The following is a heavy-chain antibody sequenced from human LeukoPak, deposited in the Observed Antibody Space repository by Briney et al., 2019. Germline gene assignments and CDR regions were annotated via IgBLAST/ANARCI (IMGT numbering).Heavy chain of an antibody. CDR1: GFTFSNYM. D-gene: IGHD2-15*01. V-gene: IGHV3-30*03. CDR3: AAGRVDPDY. CDR2: ISYDGSNK. Sequence: PGGSLRLSCAASGFTFSNYMMHWVRQAPGKGLEWVAVISYDGSNKYYADPVKGRFTISRDNSKNTLYLQMNSLRAEDTAVYYCAAGRVDPDYWGQGTLVTVSS. J-gene: IGHJ4*02.